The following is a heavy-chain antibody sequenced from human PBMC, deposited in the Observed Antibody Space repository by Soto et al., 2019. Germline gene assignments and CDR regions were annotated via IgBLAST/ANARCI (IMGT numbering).Heavy chain of an antibody. D-gene: IGHD6-13*01. V-gene: IGHV3-7*01. CDR3: ARIAASGRGWDV. Sequence: GGSLRLSCVDSGFTFSSYWMSWVRQAPVKGLEWVGNIKQDGSEENYVDSVKGRFTISRDNAKNSMYLQMNSLRAEDTAVYYCARIAASGRGWDVWGQGTTFTVSS. CDR2: IKQDGSEE. J-gene: IGHJ6*02. CDR1: GFTFSSYW.